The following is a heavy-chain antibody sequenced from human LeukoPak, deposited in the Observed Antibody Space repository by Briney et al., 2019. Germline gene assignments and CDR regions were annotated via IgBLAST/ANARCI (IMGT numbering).Heavy chain of an antibody. J-gene: IGHJ3*02. CDR2: INHSGST. V-gene: IGHV4-34*01. CDR1: GGSFSGYY. Sequence: PSETLSLTCAVYGGSFSGYYWSWIRQPPGKGLEWIGEINHSGSTNYNPSLKSRVTISVDTSKNQFSLKLSSVTAADTAVYYCARVFYDSSGYYRGRDFDIWGQGTMVTVSS. CDR3: ARVFYDSSGYYRGRDFDI. D-gene: IGHD3-22*01.